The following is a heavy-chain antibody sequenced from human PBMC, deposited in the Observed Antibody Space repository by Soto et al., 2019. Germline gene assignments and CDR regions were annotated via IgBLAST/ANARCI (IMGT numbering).Heavy chain of an antibody. CDR3: APYGSGIYEPTDFYY. Sequence: QVQLQESGPGLVKPSQTLSLTCTVSGGSISSGGYYWSWIRQHPGKGLEWIGYIYYSGSTYYNPSLEGRVTISVDRSKNQFRLKLRSVTAADTAVYYCAPYGSGIYEPTDFYYWGRVTLVTASS. V-gene: IGHV4-31*03. J-gene: IGHJ4*02. CDR1: GGSISSGGYY. CDR2: IYYSGST. D-gene: IGHD3-10*01.